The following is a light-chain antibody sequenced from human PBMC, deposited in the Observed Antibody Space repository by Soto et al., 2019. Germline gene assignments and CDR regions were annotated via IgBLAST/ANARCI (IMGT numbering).Light chain of an antibody. CDR1: SSDVGGHNY. J-gene: IGLJ2*01. Sequence: QSALTQPASVSGSPGQSITISCIGTSSDVGGHNYVSWYQQHTGKAPKLMIYGVSNRVSGVSDRFSASKSGNAASLTISGLQADDEADYYCSSYRNINTVIFGGGTKLTVL. CDR2: GVS. V-gene: IGLV2-14*01. CDR3: SSYRNINTVI.